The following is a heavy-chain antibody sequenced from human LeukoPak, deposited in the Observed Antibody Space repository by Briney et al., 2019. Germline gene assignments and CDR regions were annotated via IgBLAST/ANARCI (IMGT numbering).Heavy chain of an antibody. CDR2: ITTSSSYI. J-gene: IGHJ4*02. CDR1: GFTFSLYS. V-gene: IGHV3-21*01. CDR3: AGSTDLDY. Sequence: GGSLRLSCAASGFTFSLYSMNWVRQAPGKGLEWVSSITTSSSYIYYADSVKGRFTISRDNAKNSLYLQMNSLRAEDTAVYYCAGSTDLDYWGQGTLVTVPS. D-gene: IGHD4-11*01.